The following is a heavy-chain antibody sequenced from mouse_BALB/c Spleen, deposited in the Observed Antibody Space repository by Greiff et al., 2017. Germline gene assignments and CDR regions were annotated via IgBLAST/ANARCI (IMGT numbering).Heavy chain of an antibody. J-gene: IGHJ4*01. V-gene: IGHV14-3*02. CDR1: GFNIKDTY. CDR2: IDPANGNT. D-gene: IGHD2-4*01. Sequence: VQLQQSGAELVKPGASVKLSCTASGFNIKDTYMHWVKQRPEQGLEWIGRIDPANGNTKYDPKFQGKATITADTSSNTAYLQLSSLTSEDTAVYYCARRDVDYDDAMDYWGEGTSVTVSS. CDR3: ARRDVDYDDAMDY.